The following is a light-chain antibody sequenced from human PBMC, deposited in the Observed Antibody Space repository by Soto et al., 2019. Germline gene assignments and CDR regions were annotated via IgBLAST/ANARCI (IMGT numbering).Light chain of an antibody. CDR2: RNN. CDR1: SSNIGSNY. Sequence: QAVVTQPPSASGTPGQRVTISCSGSSSNIGSNYVYWYQQLPGTAPKLLIYRNNQRPSGVPDRFSGSKSGTSASLAISGLRSEDEADYYCAAWDDSLSALYVFGTWTKLTVL. CDR3: AAWDDSLSALYV. J-gene: IGLJ1*01. V-gene: IGLV1-47*01.